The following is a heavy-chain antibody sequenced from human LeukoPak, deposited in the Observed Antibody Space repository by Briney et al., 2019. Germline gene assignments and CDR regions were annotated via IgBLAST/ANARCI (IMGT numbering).Heavy chain of an antibody. CDR3: ARGGYSYGYDYYYYMDV. J-gene: IGHJ6*03. V-gene: IGHV4-61*02. Sequence: SETLSLTCAVSGGSISSGSYYWSWIRQPAGKGLEWIGRIYTSGSTNYNPSLKSRVTISVDTSKNQFSLKLSSVTAADTAVYYCARGGYSYGYDYYYYMDVWGKGTTVTISS. CDR1: GGSISSGSYY. CDR2: IYTSGST. D-gene: IGHD5-18*01.